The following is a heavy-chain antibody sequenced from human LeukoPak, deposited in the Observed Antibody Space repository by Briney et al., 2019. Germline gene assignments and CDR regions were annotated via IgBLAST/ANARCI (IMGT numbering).Heavy chain of an antibody. CDR1: GFTFSNYA. CDR2: IPSGGDT. CDR3: AKDGGGWYTSGWYYFDY. Sequence: GGSLRLSCAASGFTFSNYAMSWVRQAPGKGLEWVSAIPSGGDTYYADSVKGRFTISRDNSKNTLYLQMNSLRAEDTAVYYCAKDGGGWYTSGWYYFDYWGQGTLVTVSS. J-gene: IGHJ4*02. V-gene: IGHV3-23*01. D-gene: IGHD6-19*01.